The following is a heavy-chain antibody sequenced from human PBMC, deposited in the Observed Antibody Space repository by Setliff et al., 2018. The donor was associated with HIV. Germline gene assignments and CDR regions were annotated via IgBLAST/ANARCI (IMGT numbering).Heavy chain of an antibody. CDR3: ARVYDTSGYSLSIPGY. CDR1: GFTFSRYW. D-gene: IGHD3-22*01. J-gene: IGHJ4*02. CDR2: IKQDGSEK. Sequence: GGSLRLSCAATGFTFSRYWMTWVRQAPGKGLEWVANIKQDGSEKYYVDSVKGRLTISRDNAKNSMYLQMNSLRAEDTALYYCARVYDTSGYSLSIPGYWGQGTLVTVSS. V-gene: IGHV3-7*01.